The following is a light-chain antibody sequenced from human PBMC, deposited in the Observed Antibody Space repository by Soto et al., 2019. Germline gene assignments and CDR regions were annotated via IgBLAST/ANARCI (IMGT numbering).Light chain of an antibody. Sequence: QSALTQPASVSGSPGQSITISCTGTTSDIGGYYFVSWYKQHPGKAPKLMIYDVSNRPSGVSNRFSGSKSGNTASLTISGLQAEDEADYYCSSYRSSNTPFVFGTGTKLTVL. CDR2: DVS. CDR3: SSYRSSNTPFV. J-gene: IGLJ1*01. V-gene: IGLV2-14*01. CDR1: TSDIGGYYF.